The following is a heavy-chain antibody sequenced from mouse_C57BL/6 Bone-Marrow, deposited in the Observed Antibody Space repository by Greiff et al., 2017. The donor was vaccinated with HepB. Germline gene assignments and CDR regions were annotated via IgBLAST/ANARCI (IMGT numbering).Heavy chain of an antibody. CDR3: ARQITTVPWYFDV. D-gene: IGHD1-1*01. J-gene: IGHJ1*03. CDR2: ISNGGGST. CDR1: GFTFSDYY. V-gene: IGHV5-12*01. Sequence: EVNVVESGGGLVQPGGSLKLSCAASGFTFSDYYMYWVRQTPEKRLEWVAYISNGGGSTYYPDTVKGRFTISRDNAKNTLYLQMSRLKSEDTAMYYCARQITTVPWYFDVWGTGTTVTVSS.